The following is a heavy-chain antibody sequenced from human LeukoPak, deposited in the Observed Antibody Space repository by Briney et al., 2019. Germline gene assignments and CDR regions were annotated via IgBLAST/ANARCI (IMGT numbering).Heavy chain of an antibody. CDR2: ISGSGGTT. CDR3: AKVSGGGLYYDGMDV. J-gene: IGHJ6*02. D-gene: IGHD1-14*01. V-gene: IGHV3-23*01. CDR1: EFIFSDYS. Sequence: GGSLRLSCAASEFIFSDYSLNWVRQAPGKGLEWVSVISGSGGTTYYADSVKGRFTISRDSSKNTLYLQMNSLRAEDTAVYYCAKVSGGGLYYDGMDVWGQGTTVTVSS.